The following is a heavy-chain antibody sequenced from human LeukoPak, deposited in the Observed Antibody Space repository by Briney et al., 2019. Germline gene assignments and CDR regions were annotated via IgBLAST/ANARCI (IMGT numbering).Heavy chain of an antibody. CDR2: INPNSGGT. D-gene: IGHD6-19*01. CDR1: GYTFTGYY. V-gene: IGHV1-2*06. J-gene: IGHJ4*02. Sequence: ASVKVSCKASGYTFTGYYMHWVRQAPGQGLEWMGRINPNSGGTNYAQKFQGGVTMTRDTSISTAYMELSRLRSDDTAVYYCARGDPFRLGYVDYWGQGNLVTVSS. CDR3: ARGDPFRLGYVDY.